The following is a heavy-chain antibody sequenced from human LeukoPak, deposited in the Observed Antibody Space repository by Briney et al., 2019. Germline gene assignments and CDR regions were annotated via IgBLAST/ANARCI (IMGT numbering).Heavy chain of an antibody. V-gene: IGHV3-30-3*01. J-gene: IGHJ6*02. CDR2: ISYDGSNK. CDR3: ARVAGGYDVPTDYYYYSMDV. D-gene: IGHD5-12*01. CDR1: GFTFSSYA. Sequence: GGSLRLSCAASGFTFSSYAMHWVRQAPGKGLEWVAVISYDGSNKYYADSVKGRFTISRDNSKNTLYLQMNSLRAEDTAVYYCARVAGGYDVPTDYYYYSMDVWGQGTTVTVSS.